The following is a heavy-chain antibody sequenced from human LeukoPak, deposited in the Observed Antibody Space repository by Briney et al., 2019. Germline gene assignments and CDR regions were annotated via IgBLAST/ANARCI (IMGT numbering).Heavy chain of an antibody. V-gene: IGHV3-33*06. CDR1: GFTFSSYG. CDR3: AKDSKMSYYGSGSHYDY. CDR2: IWYDGSNK. J-gene: IGHJ4*02. D-gene: IGHD3-10*01. Sequence: GGSLRLSCAASGFTFSSYGMHWVRQAPGKGLEWVAVIWYDGSNKYYADSVKGRFTISRDNSKNTLYLQMNSLRAEDTAVYYCAKDSKMSYYGSGSHYDYWGQGTLVTVSS.